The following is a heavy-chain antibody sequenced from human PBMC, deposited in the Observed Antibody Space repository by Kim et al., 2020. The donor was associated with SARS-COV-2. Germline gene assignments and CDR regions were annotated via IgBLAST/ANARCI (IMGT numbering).Heavy chain of an antibody. D-gene: IGHD4-17*01. Sequence: GGSLRLSCAASGFTFSSYAMSWVRQAPGKGLEWVSAISGSGGSTYYADSVKGRFTISRDNSKNTLYLQMNSLRAEDTAVYYCAIVDYGDYVHYWGQGTLVTVSS. CDR1: GFTFSSYA. CDR3: AIVDYGDYVHY. V-gene: IGHV3-23*01. CDR2: ISGSGGST. J-gene: IGHJ4*02.